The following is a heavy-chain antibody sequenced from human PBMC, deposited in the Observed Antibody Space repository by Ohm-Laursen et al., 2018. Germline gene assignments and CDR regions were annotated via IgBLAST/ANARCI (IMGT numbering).Heavy chain of an antibody. J-gene: IGHJ4*02. CDR1: GFTFSSYS. D-gene: IGHD1-26*01. Sequence: SLRLSCAASGFTFSSYSMNWVRQAPGKGLEWVSVIYSGGSTYYADSVKGRFTISRDNSKNTLYLQMNSLRAEDTAVYYCAKDDRGAFDYWGQGTLVTVSS. CDR2: IYSGGST. V-gene: IGHV3-NL1*01. CDR3: AKDDRGAFDY.